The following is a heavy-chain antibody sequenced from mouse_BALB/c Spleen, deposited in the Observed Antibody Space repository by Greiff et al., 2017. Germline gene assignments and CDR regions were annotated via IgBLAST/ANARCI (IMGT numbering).Heavy chain of an antibody. Sequence: QVQLQQPGAELVKPGASVKLSCKASGYTFTSYWMHWVKQRPGQGLEWIGEIDPSDSYTNNNQKFKGKATLTVDKSSSTAYMQLSSLTSEDSAVYYCARENYGSKRYFDVWGAGTTVTVSS. D-gene: IGHD1-1*01. V-gene: IGHV1-69*02. CDR3: ARENYGSKRYFDV. CDR2: IDPSDSYT. CDR1: GYTFTSYW. J-gene: IGHJ1*01.